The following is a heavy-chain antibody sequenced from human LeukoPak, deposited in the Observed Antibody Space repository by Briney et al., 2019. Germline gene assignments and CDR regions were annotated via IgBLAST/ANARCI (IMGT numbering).Heavy chain of an antibody. J-gene: IGHJ2*01. CDR1: GFPFAAYD. CDR2: VGSAGDT. CDR3: VRGALPGDNWYFDL. Sequence: PGGSLRLSCATSGFPFAAYDMHWVRQAPGKGLEWVSAVGSAGDTYYPGAVKGRFTISRDYAKNSLYLQMNNLRAGDTAVYFCVRGALPGDNWYFDLWGRGTLVTVSS. V-gene: IGHV3-13*01.